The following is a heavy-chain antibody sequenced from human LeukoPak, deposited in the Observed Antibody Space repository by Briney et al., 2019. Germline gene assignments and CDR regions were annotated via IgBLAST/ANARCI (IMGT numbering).Heavy chain of an antibody. D-gene: IGHD2-2*01. V-gene: IGHV4-34*01. CDR1: GGSFSGYY. CDR2: INHSGST. Sequence: SETLSLTCAVYGGSFSGYYWSWIRQPPGKGLEWIGEINHSGSTNYNPSLKSRVTISVDTSKNQFSLKLSSVTAADTAVYYCARYIHPAGMDVWGQGTTVTVSS. CDR3: ARYIHPAGMDV. J-gene: IGHJ6*02.